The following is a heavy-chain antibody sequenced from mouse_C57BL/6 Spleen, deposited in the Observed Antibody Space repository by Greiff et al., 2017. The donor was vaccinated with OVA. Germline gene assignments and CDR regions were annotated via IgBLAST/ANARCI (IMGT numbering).Heavy chain of an antibody. CDR2: FYPGRGSI. J-gene: IGHJ1*03. CDR3: ARHGPYYGSSYYWYFDV. V-gene: IGHV1-62-2*01. Sequence: VKLMESGAELVKPGASVKLSCKASGYTFTEYTIHWVKQRSGQGLEWIGWFYPGRGSIKYHEKFKDKATLTADKSSSTVYMELSRLTSEDSAVYFCARHGPYYGSSYYWYFDVWGTGTTVTVSS. CDR1: GYTFTEYT. D-gene: IGHD1-1*01.